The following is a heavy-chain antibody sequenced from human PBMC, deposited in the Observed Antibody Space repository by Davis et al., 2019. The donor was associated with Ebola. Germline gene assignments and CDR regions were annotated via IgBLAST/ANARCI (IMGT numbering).Heavy chain of an antibody. Sequence: SETLSLTCAVYGGSFSGYYSSWIRQPPGKGLEWIGEINHSGSTNYNPSLKSRVTISVDTSKNQFSLKLSSVTAADTAVYYCAREAYYYGMDVWGQGTTVTVSS. CDR3: AREAYYYGMDV. J-gene: IGHJ6*02. CDR2: INHSGST. CDR1: GGSFSGYY. V-gene: IGHV4-34*01.